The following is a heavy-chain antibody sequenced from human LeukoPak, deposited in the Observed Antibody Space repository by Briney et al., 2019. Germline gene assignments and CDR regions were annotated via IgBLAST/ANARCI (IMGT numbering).Heavy chain of an antibody. CDR1: GGSFSGYY. J-gene: IGHJ6*02. V-gene: IGHV4-34*01. D-gene: IGHD1-26*01. CDR2: INHSGST. CDR3: ARALVGATAPHYYYYGMDV. Sequence: SETLSLTCAVYGGSFSGYYWSWIRQPPGKGLEWIGEINHSGSTNYNPFLKSRVTISVDTSKNQFSLKLSSVTAADTAVYYCARALVGATAPHYYYYGMDVWGQGTTVTVSS.